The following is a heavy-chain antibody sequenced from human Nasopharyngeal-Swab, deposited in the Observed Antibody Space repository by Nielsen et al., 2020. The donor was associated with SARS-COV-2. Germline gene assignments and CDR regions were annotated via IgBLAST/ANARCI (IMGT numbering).Heavy chain of an antibody. V-gene: IGHV4-39*07. J-gene: IGHJ6*02. CDR3: ARGRRYYYADYGMDV. CDR2: IYYSRST. Sequence: GSLRLSCTVSGGSISSSSYYWGWIRQPPGKGLEWIGSIYYSRSTYYNPSLKSRVTISVDTSKNQFSLKLSSVTAADTAVYYCARGRRYYYADYGMDVWGQGTTVTVSS. CDR1: GGSISSSSYY. D-gene: IGHD1-26*01.